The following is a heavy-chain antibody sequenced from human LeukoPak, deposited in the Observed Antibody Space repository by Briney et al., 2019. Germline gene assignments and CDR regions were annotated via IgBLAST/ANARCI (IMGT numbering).Heavy chain of an antibody. D-gene: IGHD6-6*01. CDR3: ARVTYSSSSMSLDGFDI. J-gene: IGHJ3*02. CDR1: GGSINSYY. Sequence: SQTLSLTCTVSGGSINSYYWSWIRQPAGKGLEWIGRIYTSGSTNYNPSLKSRVTMSVDTSKNQFSLKLSSVTAADTAVYYCARVTYSSSSMSLDGFDIWGQGTMVTVSS. V-gene: IGHV4-4*07. CDR2: IYTSGST.